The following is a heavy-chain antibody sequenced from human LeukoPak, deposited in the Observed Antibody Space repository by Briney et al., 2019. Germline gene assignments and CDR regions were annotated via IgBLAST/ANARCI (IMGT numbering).Heavy chain of an antibody. CDR2: ISSSGSTI. J-gene: IGHJ6*03. V-gene: IGHV3-48*03. CDR3: ARRGLYSSRGGYYFYMDV. CDR1: GFTFSSYE. D-gene: IGHD6-13*01. Sequence: GGSLRLSCAASGFTFSSYEMNWVRQAPGKGLEWVSYISSSGSTIYYADSVKGRFTISRDNSKNMMYLQMNSLRAEDTALYYCARRGLYSSRGGYYFYMDVWGKGTTVTVSS.